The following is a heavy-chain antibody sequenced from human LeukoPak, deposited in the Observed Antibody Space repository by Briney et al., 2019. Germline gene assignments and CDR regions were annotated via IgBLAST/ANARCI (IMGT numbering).Heavy chain of an antibody. CDR3: AKVDIVATIDAGRLVDY. D-gene: IGHD5-12*01. J-gene: IGHJ4*02. Sequence: GGALRLSCAASGFTFSSYGMQWFRQAPDKGLEWVAAISNDGSNKYYADSVKGQFTMSRDNSKNTLYLQMNSLRAEDTAVYYCAKVDIVATIDAGRLVDYWGQGTLVTVSS. CDR1: GFTFSSYG. V-gene: IGHV3-30*18. CDR2: ISNDGSNK.